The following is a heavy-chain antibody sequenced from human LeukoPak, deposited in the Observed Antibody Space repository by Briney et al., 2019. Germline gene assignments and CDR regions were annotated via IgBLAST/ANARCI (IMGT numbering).Heavy chain of an antibody. D-gene: IGHD3-22*01. CDR2: IYHSGST. CDR3: ARDPRGGYYDSSGYYYGDNACDI. V-gene: IGHV4-4*02. Sequence: SETLSLTCAVSGGSISSSNWWSWVRQPPGKGLEWIGEIYHSGSTNYNPSLKSRVTISVDKSKNQFSLKLSSVTAADTAVYYCARDPRGGYYDSSGYYYGDNACDIWGQGTMVTVSS. CDR1: GGSISSSNW. J-gene: IGHJ3*02.